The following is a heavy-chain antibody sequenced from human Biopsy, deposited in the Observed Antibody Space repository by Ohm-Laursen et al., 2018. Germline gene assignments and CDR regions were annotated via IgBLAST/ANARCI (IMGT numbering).Heavy chain of an antibody. D-gene: IGHD5/OR15-5a*01. V-gene: IGHV4-31*03. Sequence: SQTLSLTCTVSGGSISSGNDYWSWIRQHPGKDLEWIGYIYYSGSTYYTPSLKSRVIISLDTSKNQFSLKLSSVIAADTAVYYCARVNVDRVSTIIDWGQGTLVTVSS. CDR2: IYYSGST. J-gene: IGHJ4*02. CDR3: ARVNVDRVSTIID. CDR1: GGSISSGNDY.